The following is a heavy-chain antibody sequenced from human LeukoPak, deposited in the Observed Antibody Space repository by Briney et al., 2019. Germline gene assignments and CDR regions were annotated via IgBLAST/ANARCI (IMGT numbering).Heavy chain of an antibody. CDR1: GFTFSNAW. J-gene: IGHJ6*03. V-gene: IGHV3-15*01. CDR3: TTRGYSGYDYYYYYYMDV. CDR2: IKSKTDGGTT. Sequence: GGSLRLSCAASGFTFSNAWMSWVRQAPGKGLEWVGRIKSKTDGGTTDYAAPVKGRFTISRDDSKNTLYLQMNSLKTEDTAVYYCTTRGYSGYDYYYYYYMDVWGKGTTVTVSS. D-gene: IGHD5-12*01.